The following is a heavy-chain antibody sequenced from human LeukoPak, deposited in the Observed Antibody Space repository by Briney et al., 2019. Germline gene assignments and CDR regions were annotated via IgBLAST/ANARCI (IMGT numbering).Heavy chain of an antibody. CDR1: GFTFSSDE. V-gene: IGHV3-48*03. D-gene: IGHD2-2*01. CDR2: ISSSGSTI. CDR3: AKSGCSSTGCYVNF. J-gene: IGHJ4*02. Sequence: GGSLRLSCAASGFTFSSDEMTWVRQAPGQGLEWLSYISSSGSTIYYADSVQGRFTISRDNSKSTLSLQMNSLRTEDTAVYYCAKSGCSSTGCYVNFWGQGTLVTVSS.